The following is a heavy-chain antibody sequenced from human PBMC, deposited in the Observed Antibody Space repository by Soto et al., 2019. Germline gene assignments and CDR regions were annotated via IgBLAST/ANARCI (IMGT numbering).Heavy chain of an antibody. CDR3: ARSRYYGSGDSPWFDP. D-gene: IGHD3-10*01. Sequence: ASVKVSCKASGYTFTSYAMHWVRQAPGQRLEWMGWINAGNGNTKYSQKFQGRVTITRDTSASTAYMELSSLRSEDTAVYYCARSRYYGSGDSPWFDPWGQGTLVTVSS. CDR2: INAGNGNT. CDR1: GYTFTSYA. J-gene: IGHJ5*02. V-gene: IGHV1-3*01.